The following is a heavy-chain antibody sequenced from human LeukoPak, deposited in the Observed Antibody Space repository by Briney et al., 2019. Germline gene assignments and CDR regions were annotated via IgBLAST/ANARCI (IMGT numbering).Heavy chain of an antibody. CDR3: ARAGYSSSWYFDY. D-gene: IGHD6-13*01. CDR1: GGSISSYH. CDR2: IYYSGST. Sequence: SETLSLTCTVSGGSISSYHWSWIRQPPGKGLEWIGYIYYSGSTNYNPSLKSRVTISVDTSKDQFSLKLSSVTAADTAVYYCARAGYSSSWYFDYWGQGTLVTVSS. V-gene: IGHV4-59*01. J-gene: IGHJ4*02.